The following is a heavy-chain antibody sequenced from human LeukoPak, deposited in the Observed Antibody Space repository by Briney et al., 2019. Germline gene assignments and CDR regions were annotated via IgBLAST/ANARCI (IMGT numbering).Heavy chain of an antibody. Sequence: ASVKVSCKASGGTFSSYAISWVRQAPGQGLEWMGGIIPIFGTANYAQKFQGRVTITADESTSTAYMELSSLRSEDTAVYYCAREPSYDSSGYYYLFGYWGQGTLVTVSS. D-gene: IGHD3-22*01. CDR3: AREPSYDSSGYYYLFGY. CDR2: IIPIFGTA. V-gene: IGHV1-69*13. J-gene: IGHJ4*02. CDR1: GGTFSSYA.